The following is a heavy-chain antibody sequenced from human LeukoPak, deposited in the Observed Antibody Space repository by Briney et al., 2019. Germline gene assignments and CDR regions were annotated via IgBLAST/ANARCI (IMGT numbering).Heavy chain of an antibody. V-gene: IGHV3-7*02. Sequence: GGSLRLSCAASGFTFSRYWMSWVRQAPGKGLEWVANIKEDGSVKYYVESVKGRFTISRDNAKNSLYLQMNSLRAEDTAVYYCVRCDYRDFDYWGQGTLVTVSS. CDR3: VRCDYRDFDY. J-gene: IGHJ4*02. D-gene: IGHD4/OR15-4a*01. CDR1: GFTFSRYW. CDR2: IKEDGSVK.